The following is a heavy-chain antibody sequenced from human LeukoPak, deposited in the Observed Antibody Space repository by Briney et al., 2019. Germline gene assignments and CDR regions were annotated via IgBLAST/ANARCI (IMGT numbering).Heavy chain of an antibody. CDR1: GFTFSSCW. CDR2: IKQDGSEK. Sequence: GGSLRLSCAASGFTFSSCWMSWVRQAPGKGLEWVANIKQDGSEKYYVDSVKGRFTISRDNAKNSLYLQMNSLRAEDTAVYYCARDRVYFLGSDAFDIWGQGTMVTVSS. D-gene: IGHD6-13*01. CDR3: ARDRVYFLGSDAFDI. V-gene: IGHV3-7*01. J-gene: IGHJ3*02.